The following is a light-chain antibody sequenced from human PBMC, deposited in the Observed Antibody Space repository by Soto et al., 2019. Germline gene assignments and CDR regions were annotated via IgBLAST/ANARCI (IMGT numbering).Light chain of an antibody. Sequence: DIRMTQSPSSLSAFVGDTVTITCRASQSISSWLAWYQQKPGKAPKLLIYDASSLESGVPSRFSGSGSGTEFTLTISSLQPEDFATYYCLQDYNYPRTFGQGTKVDIK. CDR2: DAS. V-gene: IGKV1-5*01. J-gene: IGKJ1*01. CDR3: LQDYNYPRT. CDR1: QSISSW.